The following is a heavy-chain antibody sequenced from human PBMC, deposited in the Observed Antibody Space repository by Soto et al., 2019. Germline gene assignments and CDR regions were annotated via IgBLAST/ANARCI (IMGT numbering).Heavy chain of an antibody. CDR1: GGSFSGYY. CDR3: ARGRYSSSLSPPFDY. Sequence: QVQLQQWGAGLLKPSETLSLTCAVYGGSFSGYYWSWIRQPPGKGLEWIGEINHSGSTNYNPSLKSRVTISVDTSKNQFSLKLSSVTAADTAVYYCARGRYSSSLSPPFDYWGQGTLVTVSS. V-gene: IGHV4-34*01. CDR2: INHSGST. J-gene: IGHJ4*02. D-gene: IGHD6-6*01.